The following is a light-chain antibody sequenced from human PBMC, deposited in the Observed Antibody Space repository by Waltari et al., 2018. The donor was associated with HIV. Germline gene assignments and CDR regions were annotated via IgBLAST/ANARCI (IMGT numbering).Light chain of an antibody. V-gene: IGLV1-51*01. CDR3: GTWNSTLSVFV. J-gene: IGLJ1*01. CDR1: TSTIASNS. Sequence: QSVLTQAPSVSAAPGQRVTISCSADTSTIASNSVSWYQLCPGTSPKLLIYDIHKRPSVIPDRFSGSKSGSSAALVITGLLTGDEADYFCGTWNSTLSVFVFGDGTKVTV. CDR2: DIH.